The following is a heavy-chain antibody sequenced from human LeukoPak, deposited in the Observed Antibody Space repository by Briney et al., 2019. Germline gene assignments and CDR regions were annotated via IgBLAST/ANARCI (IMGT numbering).Heavy chain of an antibody. D-gene: IGHD1-26*01. V-gene: IGHV5-51*01. CDR3: ATGRVGALYYFDY. Sequence: GESLKISCKGSGYSFTSYWIGWVRQMPGKGLGWMGIIYPGGSDTRYSPSFQGQVTISADKSISTAYLQWSSLKASDTAMYYCATGRVGALYYFDYWGQGTLVTVSS. J-gene: IGHJ4*02. CDR2: IYPGGSDT. CDR1: GYSFTSYW.